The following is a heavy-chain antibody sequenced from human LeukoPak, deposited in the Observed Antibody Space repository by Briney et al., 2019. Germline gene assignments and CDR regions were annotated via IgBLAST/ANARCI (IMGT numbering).Heavy chain of an antibody. D-gene: IGHD2-2*01. CDR2: ISGSGGST. CDR3: AKDSVYCSSTSCYVY. J-gene: IGHJ4*02. CDR1: GFTFSSHA. V-gene: IGHV3-23*01. Sequence: GGSLRLSCAASGFTFSSHALTWVRQAPGRGLEWVSTISGSGGSTYYADSVKGRFTISRDNSKNTLYLQMNSLRAEDTAVYYCAKDSVYCSSTSCYVYWGQGTLVTVSS.